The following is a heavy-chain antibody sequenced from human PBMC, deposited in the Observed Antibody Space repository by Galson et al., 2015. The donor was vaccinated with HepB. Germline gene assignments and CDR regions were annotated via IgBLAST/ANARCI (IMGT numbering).Heavy chain of an antibody. V-gene: IGHV3-30-3*01. CDR2: ISYDGSNK. D-gene: IGHD3-22*01. CDR1: GFTFSSYA. Sequence: SLRLSCAASGFTFSSYAMHWVRQAPGKGLEWVAVISYDGSNKYYADSVKGRFTISRDNSKNTLYLQMNSLRAEDTAVYYCARVVMIVVVLGGMDVWGQGTTVTVSS. J-gene: IGHJ6*02. CDR3: ARVVMIVVVLGGMDV.